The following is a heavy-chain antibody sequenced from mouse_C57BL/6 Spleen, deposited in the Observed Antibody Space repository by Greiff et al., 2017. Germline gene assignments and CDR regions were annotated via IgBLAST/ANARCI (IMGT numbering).Heavy chain of an antibody. J-gene: IGHJ4*01. CDR2: IYPGSGST. CDR1: GYTFPSYW. V-gene: IGHV1-55*01. Sequence: QVQLQQPGAELVKPGASVKMSCKASGYTFPSYWITWVKQRPGQGLEWIGDIYPGSGSTNYNGKFKSKATLTVDTSSSTAYMQLSSLTSEDSAVYCWARGEVHYYCSSYGYAMDYWGQGTSVTVSS. D-gene: IGHD1-1*01. CDR3: ARGEVHYYCSSYGYAMDY.